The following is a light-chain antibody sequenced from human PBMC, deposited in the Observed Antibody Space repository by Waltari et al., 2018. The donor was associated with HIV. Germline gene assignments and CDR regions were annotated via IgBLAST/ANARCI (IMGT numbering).Light chain of an antibody. J-gene: IGLJ2*01. Sequence: QSVLTPPPSVSGAPGQGATISSTGSNSNIRAGYDAHRYQQLPGSAPKLLMFDNRKRPSGVPDRFSGSKSGTSASLVITGLQAADEAVYYCQSYDNSLSNVVFGGGTKLIVL. CDR1: NSNIRAGYD. V-gene: IGLV1-40*01. CDR2: DNR. CDR3: QSYDNSLSNVV.